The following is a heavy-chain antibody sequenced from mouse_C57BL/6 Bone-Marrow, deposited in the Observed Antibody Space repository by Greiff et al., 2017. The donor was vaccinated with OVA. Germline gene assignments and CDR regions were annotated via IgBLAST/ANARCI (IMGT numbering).Heavy chain of an antibody. CDR1: GFTFSSYA. V-gene: IGHV5-4*01. CDR2: ISDGGSYT. CDR3: SREWLLPDY. Sequence: EVQVVESGGGLVKPGGSLKLSCAASGFTFSSYAMSWVRQTPEKRLEWVATISDGGSYTSYPDNVKGRFTISRDNAKNNLYLQMSHLKSEDTAIYYCSREWLLPDYWGQGTTLTVSS. D-gene: IGHD2-3*01. J-gene: IGHJ2*01.